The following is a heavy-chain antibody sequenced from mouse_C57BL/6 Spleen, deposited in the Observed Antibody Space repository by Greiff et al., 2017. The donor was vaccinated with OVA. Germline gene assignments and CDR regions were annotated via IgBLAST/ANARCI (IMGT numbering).Heavy chain of an antibody. CDR1: GYSFTGYY. CDR2: INPSTGGT. J-gene: IGHJ4*01. Sequence: LQQSGPELVKPGASVKISCKASGYSFTGYYMNWVKQSPEKSLEWIGEINPSTGGTTYNQKFKAKATLTVDKSSSTAYMQLKSLTSEDSAVYYCAREIAGYAMDYWGQGTSVTVSS. CDR3: AREIAGYAMDY. V-gene: IGHV1-42*01.